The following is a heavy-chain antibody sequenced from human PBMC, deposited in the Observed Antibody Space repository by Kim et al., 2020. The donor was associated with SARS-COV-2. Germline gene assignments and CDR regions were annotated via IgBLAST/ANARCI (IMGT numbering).Heavy chain of an antibody. V-gene: IGHV3-23*01. Sequence: GGSLRLSCAASGFTISGSAMSWVHQAPGKGLEWVSFISAGVGNTYYADSVKDRFTISRDTSKNTLFLQMSSLRADDTAIYYCAKTSSTFKFPTWGQGTLV. CDR1: GFTISGSA. J-gene: IGHJ4*02. CDR3: AKTSSTFKFPT. D-gene: IGHD6-6*01. CDR2: ISAGVGNT.